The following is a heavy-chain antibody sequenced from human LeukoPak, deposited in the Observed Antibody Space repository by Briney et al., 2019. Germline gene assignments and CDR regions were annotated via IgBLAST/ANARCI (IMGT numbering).Heavy chain of an antibody. CDR2: IYSGGST. CDR3: ARFPGLRNAFDI. V-gene: IGHV3-66*01. CDR1: GFTVSSNY. J-gene: IGHJ3*02. Sequence: GGSLRLSCAASGFTVSSNYMSWVRQAPGKGLEWVSVIYSGGSTYYADSVKGRFTISRDNSKNTLYFQMNSLRAEDTAVYYCARFPGLRNAFDIWGQGTMVTVSS. D-gene: IGHD4/OR15-4a*01.